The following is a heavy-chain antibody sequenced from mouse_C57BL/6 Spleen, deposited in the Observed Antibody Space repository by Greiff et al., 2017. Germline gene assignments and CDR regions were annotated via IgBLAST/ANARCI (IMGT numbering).Heavy chain of an antibody. D-gene: IGHD2-3*01. V-gene: IGHV5-12*01. CDR3: AIQGWDYYAMDY. Sequence: EVQRVESGGGLVQPGGSLKLSCAASGFTFSDYYMYWVRQTPEKRLEWVAYISNGGGSTYYPDTVKGRFTISRDNAKNTLYLQMSSLKSEDTAMYYCAIQGWDYYAMDYWGQGTSVTVSS. J-gene: IGHJ4*01. CDR1: GFTFSDYY. CDR2: ISNGGGST.